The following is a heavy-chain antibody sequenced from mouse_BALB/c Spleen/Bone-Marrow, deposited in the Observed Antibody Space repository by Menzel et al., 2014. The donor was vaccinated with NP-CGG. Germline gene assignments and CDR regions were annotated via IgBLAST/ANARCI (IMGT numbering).Heavy chain of an antibody. CDR3: ARSDYRYDPLAY. Sequence: SGAELVMPGASVKMSCKASGHTFTDYWMHWVKQRPGQGLEWIGAIDTSDSYTSYNQKFKGKATLTVDESSNTAYTQLSSLTSEDSAVYYCARSDYRYDPLAYWGQGTLVTVSA. CDR2: IDTSDSYT. V-gene: IGHV1-69*01. J-gene: IGHJ3*01. CDR1: GHTFTDYW. D-gene: IGHD2-12*01.